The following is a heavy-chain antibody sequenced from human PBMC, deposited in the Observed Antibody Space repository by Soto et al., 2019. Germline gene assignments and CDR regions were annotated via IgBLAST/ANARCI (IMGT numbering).Heavy chain of an antibody. CDR2: INHSGST. Sequence: SETLSLTCAVYGGSFSGYYWSWIRQPPGKGLEWIGYINHSGSTKYNPSLKSRVTMSVDTSKNQFSLKLSSATAADTSVYYCARHSNRNYGLYYFDYWGLGALVTVSS. V-gene: IGHV4-34*01. J-gene: IGHJ4*02. CDR1: GGSFSGYY. CDR3: ARHSNRNYGLYYFDY. D-gene: IGHD4-4*01.